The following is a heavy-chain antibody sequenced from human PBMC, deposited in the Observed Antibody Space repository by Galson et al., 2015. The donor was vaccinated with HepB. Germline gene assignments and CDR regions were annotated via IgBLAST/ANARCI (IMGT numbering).Heavy chain of an antibody. CDR3: ARILYSSGPSTEHYYYYGMDV. D-gene: IGHD6-25*01. J-gene: IGHJ6*02. CDR2: IYPGDSDT. V-gene: IGHV5-51*03. CDR1: GYSFTSYW. Sequence: QSGAEVKKPGESLKISCKGSGYSFTSYWIGWVRQMTGKGLEWMGIIYPGDSDTRYSPSFQGQVTISADKSISTAYLQWSSLKASDTAMYYCARILYSSGPSTEHYYYYGMDVWGQGTTVTVSS.